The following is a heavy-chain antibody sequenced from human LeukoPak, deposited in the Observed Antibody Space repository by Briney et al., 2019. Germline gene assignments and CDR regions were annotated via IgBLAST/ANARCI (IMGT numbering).Heavy chain of an antibody. CDR2: INWNGGST. D-gene: IGHD3-16*01. V-gene: IGHV3-20*04. Sequence: GGSLRLSCAASGFTFDDYGMSWVRQAPGKGLEWVSGINWNGGSTGYADSVKGRFTISRDNAKNSLYLQMNSLRAEDTALYYCARAGGDPFDYYYQMDVWGKGTTVTVSS. CDR3: ARAGGDPFDYYYQMDV. J-gene: IGHJ6*03. CDR1: GFTFDDYG.